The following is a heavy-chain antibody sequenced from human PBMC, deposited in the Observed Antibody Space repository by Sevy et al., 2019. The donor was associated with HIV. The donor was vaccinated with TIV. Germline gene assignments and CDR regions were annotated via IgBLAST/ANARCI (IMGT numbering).Heavy chain of an antibody. CDR3: ARDIRIVVVTATKSGDAFDI. Sequence: GGSLRLSCAASGFTFSSYSMNWVRQAPGKGLEWVSYISSSSSTIYYADSVKGRFTISRDNAKNSLYLQMNSLRAEDTAVYYCARDIRIVVVTATKSGDAFDIRGQGTMVTVSS. V-gene: IGHV3-48*01. CDR2: ISSSSSTI. CDR1: GFTFSSYS. J-gene: IGHJ3*02. D-gene: IGHD2-21*02.